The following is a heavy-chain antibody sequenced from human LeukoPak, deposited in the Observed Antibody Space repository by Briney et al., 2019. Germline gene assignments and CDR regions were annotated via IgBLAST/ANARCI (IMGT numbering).Heavy chain of an antibody. J-gene: IGHJ5*02. CDR3: ARADGYDIWTGYRGWFDP. Sequence: SVKVSCKASGDTLSSHAISWVRQAPGQGLEWMGGIFPISGTSNYAQRFQGRVTITADESTSTAYMELSSLRSEDTAVYYCARADGYDIWTGYRGWFDPWGQGTLVTVSS. CDR2: IFPISGTS. CDR1: GDTLSSHA. V-gene: IGHV1-69*13. D-gene: IGHD3-9*01.